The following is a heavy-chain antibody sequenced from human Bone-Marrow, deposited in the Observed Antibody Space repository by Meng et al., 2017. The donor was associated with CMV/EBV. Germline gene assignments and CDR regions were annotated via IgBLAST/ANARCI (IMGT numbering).Heavy chain of an antibody. D-gene: IGHD6-13*01. CDR3: ARDIAAAGNFDY. Sequence: CTVSGGSISSGGYYWSWIRQHPGKGLEWVGYIYYSGSTYYNPSLKSRVTISVDTSKNQFSLKLSSVTAADTAVYYCARDIAAAGNFDYWGQGTLVTVSS. J-gene: IGHJ4*02. CDR1: GGSISSGGYY. CDR2: IYYSGST. V-gene: IGHV4-31*03.